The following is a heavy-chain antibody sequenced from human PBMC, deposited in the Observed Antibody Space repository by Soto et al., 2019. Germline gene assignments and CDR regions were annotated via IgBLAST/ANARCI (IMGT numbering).Heavy chain of an antibody. CDR2: IGESGTPT. CDR3: ARDPVGVVMNYYYYYGMDV. D-gene: IGHD3-3*01. CDR1: GFAFGSYG. J-gene: IGHJ6*02. Sequence: HPGGSLGLSCAASGFAFGSYGVHWVRQAPGKGLEWVSLIGESGTPTYYADSVKGRFTISRDNSKNTLYLQMNSLRAEDTAVYYCARDPVGVVMNYYYYYGMDVWGQGTTVTVSS. V-gene: IGHV3-NL1*01.